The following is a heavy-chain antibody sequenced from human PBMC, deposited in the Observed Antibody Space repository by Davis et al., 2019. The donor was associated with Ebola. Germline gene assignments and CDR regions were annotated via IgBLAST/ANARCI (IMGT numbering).Heavy chain of an antibody. Sequence: ASVKVSCKASGYPFIGYYMHWVRQAPGQGLEWMGWINPNSGGTNYAQKFQGRVTMTRDTSISTAYMELSRLRSDDMAVYYCARGSVYLDYWGQGTLVTVSS. V-gene: IGHV1-2*02. J-gene: IGHJ4*02. CDR2: INPNSGGT. CDR1: GYPFIGYY. CDR3: ARGSVYLDY. D-gene: IGHD1-26*01.